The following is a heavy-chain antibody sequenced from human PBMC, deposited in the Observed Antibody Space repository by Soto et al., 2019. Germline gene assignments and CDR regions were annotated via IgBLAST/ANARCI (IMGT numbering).Heavy chain of an antibody. CDR3: ARGRSGEY. CDR1: GYAFTTYG. J-gene: IGHJ4*02. Sequence: QVHLVQSGAEVKKPGASVKVSCKGSGYAFTTYGITWVRQAPGQGLEWTGWISAHNGNTNYAQKLPGRVTVASGIPKSTAYMELRRLRSDDAAVYSCARGRSGEYWGQGALVTVSS. CDR2: ISAHNGNT. V-gene: IGHV1-18*01. D-gene: IGHD3-10*01.